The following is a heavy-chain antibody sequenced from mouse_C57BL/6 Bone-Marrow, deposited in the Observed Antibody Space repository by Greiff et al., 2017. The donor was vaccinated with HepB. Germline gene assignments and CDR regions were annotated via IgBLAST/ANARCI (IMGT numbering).Heavy chain of an antibody. Sequence: EVQLVESGGGLVQPKGSLKLSCAASGFSFNTYAMNWVRQAPGKGLEWVARIRSKSNNYATYYADSVKDRFTISRDDSESMLYLQMNNLKTEDTAMYYCVRGGLFYYGNYVAMDYWGQGTSVTVSS. CDR2: IRSKSNNYAT. V-gene: IGHV10-1*01. CDR3: VRGGLFYYGNYVAMDY. D-gene: IGHD2-1*01. J-gene: IGHJ4*01. CDR1: GFSFNTYA.